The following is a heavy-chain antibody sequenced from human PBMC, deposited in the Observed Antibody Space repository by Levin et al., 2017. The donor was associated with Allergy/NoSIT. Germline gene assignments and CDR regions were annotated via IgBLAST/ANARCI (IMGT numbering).Heavy chain of an antibody. CDR3: ARGRECSSTDCYRAFDS. Sequence: GGSLRLSCAASGLSFSSFAMHWVRQTPGKGLEWVAIMSSNGRSTLYADSVKGRFTISRDNSKNTLYLQMNNLRGDDTGVYFCARGRECSSTDCYRAFDSWGQGTMVTVSS. J-gene: IGHJ3*02. CDR1: GLSFSSFA. CDR2: MSSNGRST. D-gene: IGHD2-2*01. V-gene: IGHV3-30*03.